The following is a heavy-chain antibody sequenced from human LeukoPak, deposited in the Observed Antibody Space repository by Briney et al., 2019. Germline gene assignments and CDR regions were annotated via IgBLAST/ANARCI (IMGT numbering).Heavy chain of an antibody. CDR1: GYSFTNYG. J-gene: IGHJ4*02. Sequence: ASVKVSCKASGYSFTNYGISWVRQAPGQGLEWMGWLNTYSGNTNYAQKFQGRVTMTTDTSTSTVFMEMRSLRSDDTAVYFCARDRDTGHDCGYWGQGTLVTVSS. V-gene: IGHV1-18*04. D-gene: IGHD5-12*01. CDR3: ARDRDTGHDCGY. CDR2: LNTYSGNT.